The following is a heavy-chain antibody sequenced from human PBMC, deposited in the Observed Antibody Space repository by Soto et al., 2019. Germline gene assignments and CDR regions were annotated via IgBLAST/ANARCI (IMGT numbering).Heavy chain of an antibody. Sequence: ASVKVSCKASGYTFTGYYMHWVRQAPGQGLEWMGWINPNSGGTNYAQKFQGRVTMTRDTSISTDYMELSRLRSDDTAVYYCARWGDHVSWVASWGQGNMVTVYS. CDR2: INPNSGGT. CDR1: GYTFTGYY. D-gene: IGHD1-26*01. V-gene: IGHV1-2*02. J-gene: IGHJ1*01. CDR3: ARWGDHVSWVAS.